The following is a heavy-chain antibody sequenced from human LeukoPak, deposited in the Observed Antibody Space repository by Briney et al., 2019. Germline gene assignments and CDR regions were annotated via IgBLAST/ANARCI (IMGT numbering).Heavy chain of an antibody. J-gene: IGHJ6*02. Sequence: SETLSLTCTVSGGSISNYYWSWIRQPPGKGLEWIGYFFYSGSTNYNPSLKSRVTISVDTSKNQFALKLRSVTAADTAVYYCARNMHCSGSSCYPGLYYYYGMDVWGQGTTVTVSS. CDR2: FFYSGST. CDR1: GGSISNYY. V-gene: IGHV4-59*08. CDR3: ARNMHCSGSSCYPGLYYYYGMDV. D-gene: IGHD2-15*01.